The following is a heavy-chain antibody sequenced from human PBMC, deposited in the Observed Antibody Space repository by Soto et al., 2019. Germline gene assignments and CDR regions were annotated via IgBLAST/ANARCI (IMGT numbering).Heavy chain of an antibody. CDR2: MNPNSGNT. D-gene: IGHD2-2*01. J-gene: IGHJ4*02. CDR3: ARGRSHCSSTSCPDDY. CDR1: GYTFTSYD. V-gene: IGHV1-8*01. Sequence: ASVKVSCKASGYTFTSYDINWVRQATGQGLEWMGWMNPNSGNTGYAQKFQGRVTMTRNTSISTASMELSSLRSEDTAVYYCARGRSHCSSTSCPDDYWGQGTLVTVSS.